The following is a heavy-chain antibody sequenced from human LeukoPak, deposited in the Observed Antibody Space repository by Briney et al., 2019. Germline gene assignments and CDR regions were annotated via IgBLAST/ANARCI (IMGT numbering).Heavy chain of an antibody. J-gene: IGHJ4*02. CDR1: GYTFTAYY. Sequence: ASVKVSCKASGYTFTAYYIHWVRQAPGLGPEWMGWNSPSSAATYAQQFQGGVSMTRDTSITTAYMELNNLMSDDTAVYYCVRGAGSETYRRFDLWGQGTLVTVSS. V-gene: IGHV1-2*02. D-gene: IGHD3-16*01. CDR3: VRGAGSETYRRFDL. CDR2: NSPSSAAT.